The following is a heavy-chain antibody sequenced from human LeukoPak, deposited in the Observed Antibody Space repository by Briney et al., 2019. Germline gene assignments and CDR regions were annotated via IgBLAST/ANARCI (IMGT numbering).Heavy chain of an antibody. D-gene: IGHD6-25*01. CDR3: ARQGGGFWYFDL. V-gene: IGHV4-59*08. Sequence: SETLSLTCTVSAGSISSYYWSWIRQPPGKGLEWIGYIYYSGSTNYNPSLKSRVTISVDTSKNQFSLKLSSVTAADTAVYYCARQGGGFWYFDLWGRGTLVTVSS. CDR2: IYYSGST. CDR1: AGSISSYY. J-gene: IGHJ2*01.